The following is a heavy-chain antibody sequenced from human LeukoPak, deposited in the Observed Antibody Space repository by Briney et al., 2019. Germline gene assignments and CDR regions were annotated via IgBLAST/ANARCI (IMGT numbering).Heavy chain of an antibody. V-gene: IGHV4-39*07. Sequence: SETLSLTCTVSGGSIRSSYYYWGWIRQPPGKGLEWIGSIYDSGSTNYNPSLKSRVTISVDTSKNQFSLKLSSVTAADTAVYYCARGDSYGLSDYWGQGTLVTVSS. J-gene: IGHJ4*02. D-gene: IGHD5-18*01. CDR1: GGSIRSSYYY. CDR3: ARGDSYGLSDY. CDR2: IYDSGST.